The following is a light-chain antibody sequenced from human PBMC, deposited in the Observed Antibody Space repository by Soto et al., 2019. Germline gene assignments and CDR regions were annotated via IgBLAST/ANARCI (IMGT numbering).Light chain of an antibody. Sequence: EIVMTQSPATLSVSPGERATLSCRASQSVSSNLAWYQQKPGQDPRLLIYGTSTRATGIPARFSGSGSGTEFILTISSLQAEDVAVYYCQQYNNWPPITFGQGTRLEIK. CDR2: GTS. J-gene: IGKJ5*01. CDR1: QSVSSN. V-gene: IGKV3-15*01. CDR3: QQYNNWPPIT.